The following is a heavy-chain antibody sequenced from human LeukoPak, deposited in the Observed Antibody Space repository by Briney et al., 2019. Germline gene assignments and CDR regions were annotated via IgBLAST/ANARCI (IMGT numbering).Heavy chain of an antibody. Sequence: SEPLSLPCTVSGRSISSRSYYWGWIRQPPGKGLEWIESIYNPPLKSRVTISVDTSKNQFSLKLSSVTAADTAVYYCARGPAGYYYDSSGYYWDYFDYWGQGTLVTVSS. J-gene: IGHJ4*02. D-gene: IGHD3-22*01. V-gene: IGHV4-39*01. CDR1: GRSISSRSYY. CDR3: ARGPAGYYYDSSGYYWDYFDY. CDR2: I.